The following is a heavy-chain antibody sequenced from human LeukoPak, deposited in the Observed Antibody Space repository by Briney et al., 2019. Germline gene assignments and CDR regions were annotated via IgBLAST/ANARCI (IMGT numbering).Heavy chain of an antibody. CDR2: ISGSGGST. J-gene: IGHJ4*02. Sequence: PGGSLRLSCAASGFTFSSYAMSWVRQAPGKGMEWVSAISGSGGSTYYADSVKGRFTISRDNSKNTLYLQMNSLRAEDTAVYYCAKTTVVPPDGNFDYWGQGTLVTVSS. V-gene: IGHV3-23*01. CDR3: AKTTVVPPDGNFDY. CDR1: GFTFSSYA. D-gene: IGHD4-23*01.